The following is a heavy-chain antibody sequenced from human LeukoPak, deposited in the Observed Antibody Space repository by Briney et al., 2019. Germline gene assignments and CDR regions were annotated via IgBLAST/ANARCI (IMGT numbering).Heavy chain of an antibody. CDR3: ARDLDISMRLVVIKGGFDY. D-gene: IGHD3-22*01. CDR1: GFTFTNYW. CDR2: INEDGSEK. Sequence: PGGSLRLSCATSGFTFTNYWMSWFRQAPGKGPEWVGNINEDGSEKQYVDSVKGRFSISRDNARNSLYLQMDSLRAEDSAVYYCARDLDISMRLVVIKGGFDYWGQGTLVTVSS. V-gene: IGHV3-7*01. J-gene: IGHJ4*02.